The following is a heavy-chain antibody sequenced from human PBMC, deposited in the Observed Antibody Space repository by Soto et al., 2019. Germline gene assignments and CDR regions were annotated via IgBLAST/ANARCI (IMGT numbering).Heavy chain of an antibody. D-gene: IGHD6-25*01. Sequence: EVQLVESGGSLVQPGGSLRLSCAASGFTFSNYWMTWVRQTPGKGLEWVANIGPDGREKNYVGSVKGRFTSSRDNAKNSLYLQTHSLRAEDTAVYFCAREIAAARGSYFDCWGQGLLITVSS. CDR2: IGPDGREK. CDR3: AREIAAARGSYFDC. CDR1: GFTFSNYW. J-gene: IGHJ4*02. V-gene: IGHV3-7*01.